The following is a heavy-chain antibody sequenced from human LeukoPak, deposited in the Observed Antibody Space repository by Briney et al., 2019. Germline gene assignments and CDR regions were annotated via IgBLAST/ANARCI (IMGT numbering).Heavy chain of an antibody. J-gene: IGHJ4*02. CDR1: GFTFSSYS. CDR2: ISSSSSTI. V-gene: IGHV3-48*01. CDR3: ATLNVDTAMVNYFDY. D-gene: IGHD5-18*01. Sequence: PGGSLRLSCAASGFTFSSYSMNWVRQAPGKGLEWVSYISSSSSTIYYADSVKGRFTISRDNAKNSLYLQMNSLRAEDTAVYYCATLNVDTAMVNYFDYWGQGTLVTVSS.